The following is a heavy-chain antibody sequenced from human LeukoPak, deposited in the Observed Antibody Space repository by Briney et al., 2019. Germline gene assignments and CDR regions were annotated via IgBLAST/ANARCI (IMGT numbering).Heavy chain of an antibody. CDR3: ARASTTVTTGVPYYYYYMDV. D-gene: IGHD4-11*01. Sequence: SETLSLTCTVSGGSISSHYWSWIRQPPGKGLEWIGYIYYSGSTNYNPSLKSRVTISVDTSKNQFSLKLSSVTAADTAVYYCARASTTVTTGVPYYYYYMDVWGKGTTVTVYS. CDR1: GGSISSHY. V-gene: IGHV4-59*11. CDR2: IYYSGST. J-gene: IGHJ6*03.